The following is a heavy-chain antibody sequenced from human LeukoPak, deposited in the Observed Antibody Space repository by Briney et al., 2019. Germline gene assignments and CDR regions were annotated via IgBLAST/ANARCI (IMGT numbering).Heavy chain of an antibody. CDR2: TSSSGSTI. CDR1: GFPFCNYA. Sequence: GGSLRLSCVASGFPFCNYAMNWVRQAPGKGLEWISYTSSSGSTIYYADSVRGRFTMPRDNAKKSMYLQMNSLSAEDTAIYYCARGGSTYGMDVWGPGTTVTVSS. D-gene: IGHD2/OR15-2a*01. CDR3: ARGGSTYGMDV. V-gene: IGHV3-48*03. J-gene: IGHJ6*02.